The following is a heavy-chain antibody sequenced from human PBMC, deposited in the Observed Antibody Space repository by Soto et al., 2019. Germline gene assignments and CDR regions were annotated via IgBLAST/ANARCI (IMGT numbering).Heavy chain of an antibody. J-gene: IGHJ4*02. Sequence: PGGSLRLSCTASGFTFGDYAMNWVRHAPGKGLEWVGFIRTKGYGGTTEYAASVNGRFTISRDDSKSIAYLQMNSLKTEDTAVYYCTGNYFESSGYHYYFAYWGQGALVTVSS. D-gene: IGHD3-22*01. CDR2: IRTKGYGGTT. V-gene: IGHV3-49*04. CDR3: TGNYFESSGYHYYFAY. CDR1: GFTFGDYA.